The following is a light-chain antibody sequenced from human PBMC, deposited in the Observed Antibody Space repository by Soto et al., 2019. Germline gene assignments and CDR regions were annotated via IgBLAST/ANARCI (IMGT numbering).Light chain of an antibody. V-gene: IGLV2-14*01. CDR3: CSSAPESTYV. CDR2: EVS. Sequence: QSALTQPASVSGSPGQSITISCTGTSRDVGGYNYVSWYQQHPGKAPKLIIYEVSSRPSGVSNRFSGSKSGNTASLTISGLQAEDEADYYCCSSAPESTYVFGTGTKVTVL. CDR1: SRDVGGYNY. J-gene: IGLJ1*01.